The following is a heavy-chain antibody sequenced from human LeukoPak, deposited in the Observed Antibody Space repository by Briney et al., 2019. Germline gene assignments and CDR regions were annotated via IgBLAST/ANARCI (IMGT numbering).Heavy chain of an antibody. CDR3: ARVAVEYYYDSSGYAFDY. CDR1: GGTFSSYA. V-gene: IGHV1-46*01. CDR2: INPSGGST. D-gene: IGHD3-22*01. Sequence: ASVKVSCKASGGTFSSYAISWVRQAPGQGLEWMGIINPSGGSTSYAQEFQGRVTMTRDTSTSTVYMELSSLRSEDTAVYYCARVAVEYYYDSSGYAFDYWGQGTLVTVSS. J-gene: IGHJ4*02.